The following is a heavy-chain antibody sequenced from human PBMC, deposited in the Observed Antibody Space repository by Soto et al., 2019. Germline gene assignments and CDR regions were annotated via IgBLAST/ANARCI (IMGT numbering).Heavy chain of an antibody. J-gene: IGHJ4*02. D-gene: IGHD3-22*01. CDR2: ISGSGATT. Sequence: GGCLRLSCAASGFNFNNYAMSWVSQAPGKGLEWVSAISGSGATTYDADSVKGRFTISRANSKNTLYLQMNSLRAEDTAVYYCAKRPAYYYDSSGFHFDYWGRGTLVTVSS. V-gene: IGHV3-23*01. CDR3: AKRPAYYYDSSGFHFDY. CDR1: GFNFNNYA.